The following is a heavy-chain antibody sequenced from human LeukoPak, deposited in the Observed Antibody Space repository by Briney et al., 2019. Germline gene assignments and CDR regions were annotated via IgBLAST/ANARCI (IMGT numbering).Heavy chain of an antibody. V-gene: IGHV1-2*02. CDR2: INPNSGGT. CDR3: AVVPAARGYYYYYMDV. Sequence: ASVKVSCKASGYTFTGSYIHWVRQAPGQGLEWMGWINPNSGGTNYAQKFQGRVTVTRDTSISTAYMELSSLRSEDTAVYYCAVVPAARGYYYYYMDVWGKGTTVTVSS. CDR1: GYTFTGSY. J-gene: IGHJ6*03. D-gene: IGHD2-2*01.